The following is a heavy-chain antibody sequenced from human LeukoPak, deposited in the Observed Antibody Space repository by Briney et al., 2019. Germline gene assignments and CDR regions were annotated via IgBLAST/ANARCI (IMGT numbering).Heavy chain of an antibody. CDR2: ISSSGSTI. CDR3: TRPKDGFRSG. CDR1: GFTFSSYE. D-gene: IGHD3-10*01. Sequence: GGSLRLSCAASGFTFSSYEMNWVRQAPGKGLEWVSYISSSGSTIYYADSVKGRFTISRDNAKNSLYLQMNSLKTEDTAVYYCTRPKDGFRSGWGQGTLVTVSS. J-gene: IGHJ4*02. V-gene: IGHV3-48*03.